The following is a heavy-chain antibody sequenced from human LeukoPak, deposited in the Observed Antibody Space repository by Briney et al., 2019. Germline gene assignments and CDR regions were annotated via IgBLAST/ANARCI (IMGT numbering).Heavy chain of an antibody. CDR3: ARQPAANNWFDP. V-gene: IGHV4-39*01. CDR2: TYYSGST. J-gene: IGHJ5*02. D-gene: IGHD2-2*01. CDR1: GGSISSSSYY. Sequence: SETLSLTCTVSGGSISSSSYYWGWIRQPPGKGLEWIGSTYYSGSTYYNPSLKSRVTISVDTSKNQFSLKLSSVTAADTAVYYCARQPAANNWFDPWGQGTLVTVSS.